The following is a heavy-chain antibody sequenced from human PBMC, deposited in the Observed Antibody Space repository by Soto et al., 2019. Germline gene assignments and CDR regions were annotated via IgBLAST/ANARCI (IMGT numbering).Heavy chain of an antibody. Sequence: QVQLVESGGGVVQPGRSLRLSCAASGFTFSSYGMHWVRQAPGKGLEWVAVIWYDGSNKYYADSVKGRFTISRDNSKNTLFLQMNSLRAEDTAVYYCARDDRTDYGSGSFPFDYWGQGTLVTVPS. CDR1: GFTFSSYG. CDR3: ARDDRTDYGSGSFPFDY. V-gene: IGHV3-33*01. D-gene: IGHD3-10*01. CDR2: IWYDGSNK. J-gene: IGHJ4*02.